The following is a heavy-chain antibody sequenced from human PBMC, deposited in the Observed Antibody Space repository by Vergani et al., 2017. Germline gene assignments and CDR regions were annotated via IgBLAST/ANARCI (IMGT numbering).Heavy chain of an antibody. CDR3: ARMEVLWCGEILSFDY. J-gene: IGHJ4*02. D-gene: IGHD3-10*01. V-gene: IGHV1-69*13. Sequence: QGQLAQSGAEVKKPGSSVKVSCKASGGTFSSNSISWVRQAPGQGLEWMGRIIPIFGTTSYAQKFQGRVTILADESTSTAYMELSSLRSEDTAVYYCARMEVLWCGEILSFDYWGQGTLVTVSS. CDR2: IIPIFGTT. CDR1: GGTFSSNS.